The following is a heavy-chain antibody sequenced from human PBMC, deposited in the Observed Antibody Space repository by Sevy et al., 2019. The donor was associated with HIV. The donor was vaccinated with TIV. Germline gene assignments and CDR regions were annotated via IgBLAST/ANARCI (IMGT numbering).Heavy chain of an antibody. D-gene: IGHD6-19*01. J-gene: IGHJ3*02. CDR3: ARAPYCSGWYGVAFDI. Sequence: GGSLRLSCAASGITVSSNYMSWVRQAPGKGLEWVSVIYSGGTTYYADSVKGRFTISRDSSKNTLYLQMNSLRDEDTAVYYCARAPYCSGWYGVAFDIWGQGTMVTVSS. V-gene: IGHV3-66*02. CDR2: IYSGGTT. CDR1: GITVSSNY.